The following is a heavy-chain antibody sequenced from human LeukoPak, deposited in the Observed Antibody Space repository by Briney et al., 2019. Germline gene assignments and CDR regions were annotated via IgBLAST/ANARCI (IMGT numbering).Heavy chain of an antibody. CDR1: GGSISPYY. Sequence: SETLSLTCTVSGGSISPYYWGWIRQPPGKGLEWIGFIYYNGNTNYNPSLKSRVTISVDTSRNQFSLKLRSVTAADTAMYYCVRSNYFDYWGRGTVVTVSS. CDR2: IYYNGNT. CDR3: VRSNYFDY. V-gene: IGHV4-59*01. J-gene: IGHJ4*02.